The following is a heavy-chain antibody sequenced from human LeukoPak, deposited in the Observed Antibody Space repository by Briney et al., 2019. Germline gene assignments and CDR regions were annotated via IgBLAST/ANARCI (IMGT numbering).Heavy chain of an antibody. D-gene: IGHD3-22*01. CDR1: GGSISSYY. Sequence: SETLSLTCTVPGGSISSYYWSWIRQPAGKGLEWLGRIYTSGSTNYNPSLKGRVTRSVDTSKNQFSLKLSSVTAADTAVYYCARSMGGYYGNWFDPWGQGTLVTVSS. J-gene: IGHJ5*02. V-gene: IGHV4-4*07. CDR2: IYTSGST. CDR3: ARSMGGYYGNWFDP.